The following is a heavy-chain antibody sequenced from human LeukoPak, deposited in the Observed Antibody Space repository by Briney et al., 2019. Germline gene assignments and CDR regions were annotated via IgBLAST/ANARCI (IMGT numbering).Heavy chain of an antibody. CDR2: IYSGGST. CDR3: ARDVRVVGATRGYYYYGMDV. J-gene: IGHJ6*02. Sequence: GGSLRLSCAASGFTVSSNYMSWVRQAPGKGLEWVSVIYSGGSTYYADSVKGRFTISRDNSKNTLYLQMNSLRAEDTAVYYCARDVRVVGATRGYYYYGMDVWGQGTTVTVSS. V-gene: IGHV3-66*01. D-gene: IGHD1-26*01. CDR1: GFTVSSNY.